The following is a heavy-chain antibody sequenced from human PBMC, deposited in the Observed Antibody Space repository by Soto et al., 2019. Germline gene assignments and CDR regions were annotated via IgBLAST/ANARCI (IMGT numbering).Heavy chain of an antibody. CDR1: GGTFSSYA. D-gene: IGHD1-26*01. Sequence: SVKVSCKASGGTFSSYAISWVRQAPGQGLEWMGGIIPIFGTANYAQKFQGRVTITADESTSTAYMELSSLRSEDTAVYYCATEGSESYFGERNDYWGQGTLVTVSS. CDR3: ATEGSESYFGERNDY. CDR2: IIPIFGTA. V-gene: IGHV1-69*13. J-gene: IGHJ4*01.